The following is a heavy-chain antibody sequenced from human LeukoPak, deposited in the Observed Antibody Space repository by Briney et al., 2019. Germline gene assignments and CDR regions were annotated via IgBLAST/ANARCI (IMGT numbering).Heavy chain of an antibody. CDR2: IYTSGST. CDR1: GGSISSGSYY. J-gene: IGHJ4*02. CDR3: ARVWGEGDHQLDY. Sequence: PSQTLSLTCTVSGGSISSGSYYWSWIRQPAGKGLEWIGRIYTSGSTNYNPSLKSRVTVSVDTSKNQFSLKLSSVTAADTAVYYCARVWGEGDHQLDYWGQGTLVTVSS. D-gene: IGHD3-16*01. V-gene: IGHV4-61*02.